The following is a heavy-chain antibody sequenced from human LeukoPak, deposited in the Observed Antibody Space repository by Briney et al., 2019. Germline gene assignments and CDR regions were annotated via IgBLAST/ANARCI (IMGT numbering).Heavy chain of an antibody. CDR1: GYTFTGYY. CDR3: ARDSANYYYVSSGYYGY. J-gene: IGHJ4*02. CDR2: INPNSGGT. Sequence: GASVKVSCKASGYTFTGYYMHWVRQAPGQGLEWMGWINPNSGGTNYAQKFQGRVTMTRDTSISTAYMELSRLRSDDTAVYYCARDSANYYYVSSGYYGYWGQGTLVTVSS. D-gene: IGHD3-22*01. V-gene: IGHV1-2*02.